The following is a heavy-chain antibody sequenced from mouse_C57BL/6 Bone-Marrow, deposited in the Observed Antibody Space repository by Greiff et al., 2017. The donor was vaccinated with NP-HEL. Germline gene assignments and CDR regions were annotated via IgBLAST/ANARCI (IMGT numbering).Heavy chain of an antibody. CDR2: INPSNGGT. Sequence: QVQLQQPGTELVKPGASVKLSCKASGYTFTSYWMHWVKQRPGQGLEWIGNINPSNGGTNYNEKFKSKATPTVDKSSSTAYMQLSSLTSEDSAVYYCARGLLRRTAYWYFDVWGTGTTVTVSS. CDR1: GYTFTSYW. CDR3: ARGLLRRTAYWYFDV. V-gene: IGHV1-53*01. J-gene: IGHJ1*03. D-gene: IGHD1-1*01.